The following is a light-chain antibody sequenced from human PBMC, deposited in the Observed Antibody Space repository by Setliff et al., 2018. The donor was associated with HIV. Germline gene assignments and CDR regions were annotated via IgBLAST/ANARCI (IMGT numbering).Light chain of an antibody. CDR3: CSYAGSYTSLYV. Sequence: SVLTQPRSVSGSPGQSVTISCTGTSSDVGGYNYVSWYQHLPGKAPKLMIYDVTKRPSGVPDRFSGSKSGNTASLTISGLQSEDEADYYCCSYAGSYTSLYVFGTGTRSPS. CDR2: DVT. CDR1: SSDVGGYNY. J-gene: IGLJ1*01. V-gene: IGLV2-11*01.